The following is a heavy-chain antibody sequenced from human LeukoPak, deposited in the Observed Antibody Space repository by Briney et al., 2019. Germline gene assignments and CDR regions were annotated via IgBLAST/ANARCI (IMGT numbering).Heavy chain of an antibody. CDR3: AGATNVDYFYYYGLDV. D-gene: IGHD1-14*01. CDR2: INHSGST. CDR1: GGSFSGYY. J-gene: IGHJ6*02. Sequence: SETLSLTCAVYGGSFSGYYWSWIRQPPGKGLEWIGEINHSGSTNYNPSLKSRVTISVDTSKNEFSLNLTSVTAADTAIYYCAGATNVDYFYYYGLDVWGRGTTVTVSS. V-gene: IGHV4-34*01.